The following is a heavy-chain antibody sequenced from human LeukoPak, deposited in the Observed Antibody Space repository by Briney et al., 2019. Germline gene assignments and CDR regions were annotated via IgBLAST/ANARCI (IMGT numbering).Heavy chain of an antibody. D-gene: IGHD3-22*01. CDR1: GFTFSSYS. CDR2: ISSSSSYI. V-gene: IGHV3-21*01. J-gene: IGHJ4*02. Sequence: NTGGSLRLSCAASGFTFSSYSMNWVRQAPGKGLEWVSSISSSSSYIYYADSVKGRFTISRDNAKNSLYLQMNSLRAEDTAVYYCARVIRYYYDSSGYQDQYFDYWGQGTLVTVSS. CDR3: ARVIRYYYDSSGYQDQYFDY.